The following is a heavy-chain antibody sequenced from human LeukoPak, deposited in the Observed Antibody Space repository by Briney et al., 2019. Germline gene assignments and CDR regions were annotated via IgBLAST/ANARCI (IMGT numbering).Heavy chain of an antibody. CDR1: GGTFSSYA. CDR3: ARYSSKSGMDV. J-gene: IGHJ6*02. D-gene: IGHD2-2*01. CDR2: IIPILGIA. V-gene: IGHV1-69*04. Sequence: ASVKVSCKASGGTFSSYAISWVRQAPGQGLEWMGRIIPILGIANYAQKFQGRVTITADKSTSTAYMELSSLRSEDTAVYYRARYSSKSGMDVWGQGTTVTVSS.